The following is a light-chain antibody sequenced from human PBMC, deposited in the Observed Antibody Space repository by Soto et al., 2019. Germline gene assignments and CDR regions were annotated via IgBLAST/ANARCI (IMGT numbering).Light chain of an antibody. Sequence: SYELTQPPSVSVSPGKTASITCSGDKLGDKYACWYQQKPGQSPVLVIYQNSQRPSGIPERFSGSNSGNTATLTISGTQAMDEADYYCQAWDSSSDHYVFGTGTKVTVL. CDR1: KLGDKY. CDR2: QNS. V-gene: IGLV3-1*01. J-gene: IGLJ1*01. CDR3: QAWDSSSDHYV.